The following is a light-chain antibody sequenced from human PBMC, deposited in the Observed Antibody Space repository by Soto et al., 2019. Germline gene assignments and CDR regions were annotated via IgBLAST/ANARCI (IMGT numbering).Light chain of an antibody. V-gene: IGKV3-20*01. CDR2: ETS. J-gene: IGKJ1*01. CDR3: QQYGDSPT. Sequence: EIVLTQSPGTLSLSPGERATLSCRASQSVSAGYFAWYQQKPGQAPRLLIYETSSRYTGTPDRFSGSGSGTDFTLTISRLEPEDFAFYYCQQYGDSPTFGQGIKVDIK. CDR1: QSVSAGY.